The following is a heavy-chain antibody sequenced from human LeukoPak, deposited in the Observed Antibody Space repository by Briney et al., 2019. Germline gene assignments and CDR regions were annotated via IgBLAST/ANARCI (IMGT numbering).Heavy chain of an antibody. J-gene: IGHJ3*02. V-gene: IGHV3-7*01. D-gene: IGHD3-10*01. CDR3: ARDQYYYGSGSYPLGAFDI. CDR1: GFTFSSYW. Sequence: GGPLRLSCAASGFTFSSYWMSWVRQAPGKGLEWVANIKQDGSEKYYVDSVKGRFTISRDNAKNSLYLQMNSLRAEDTAVYYCARDQYYYGSGSYPLGAFDIWGQGTMVTVSS. CDR2: IKQDGSEK.